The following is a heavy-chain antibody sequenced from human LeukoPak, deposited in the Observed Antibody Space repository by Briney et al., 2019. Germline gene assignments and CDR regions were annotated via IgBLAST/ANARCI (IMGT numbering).Heavy chain of an antibody. D-gene: IGHD5-18*01. V-gene: IGHV3-23*01. CDR1: GFTFNTYA. J-gene: IGHJ4*02. CDR2: ISASGVTT. Sequence: GGSLRLSCATSGFTFNTYAMSWVRQAPGKGLEWVSGISASGVTTHYADSVKGRFTISRDNSKNTLYLQMNSLRVEDTAFYYCARDLAYSRLDYWGQGMLVTVSS. CDR3: ARDLAYSRLDY.